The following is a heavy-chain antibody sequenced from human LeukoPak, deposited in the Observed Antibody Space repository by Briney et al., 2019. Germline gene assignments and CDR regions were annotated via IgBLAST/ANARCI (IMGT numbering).Heavy chain of an antibody. CDR3: AKDADTAKWYYYYGMDV. CDR1: GFTFSSYG. Sequence: GGSLRLSCAASGFTFSSYGMHWVRQAPGKGLEGGAVISYDGSNKYYADSVKGRFTISRDNSKNTLYLQMNSLRAGDTAVYYCAKDADTAKWYYYYGMDVWGQGTTVTVSS. J-gene: IGHJ6*02. D-gene: IGHD5-18*01. CDR2: ISYDGSNK. V-gene: IGHV3-30*18.